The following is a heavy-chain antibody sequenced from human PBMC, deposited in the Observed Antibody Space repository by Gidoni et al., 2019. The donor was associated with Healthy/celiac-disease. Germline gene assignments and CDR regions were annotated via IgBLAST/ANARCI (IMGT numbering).Heavy chain of an antibody. CDR1: GFTVSSNY. V-gene: IGHV3-66*01. CDR3: AKNLCGGDCYLDY. Sequence: EVQLVESGGGLVQPGGSLRLSCAASGFTVSSNYMRWVRQAPGKGLEWVSVIYSGGRTYYADYVKGRFTSYRDNSKNTLYLQRNSLRAEDTAVYYCAKNLCGGDCYLDYWGQGTLVTVSS. CDR2: IYSGGRT. D-gene: IGHD2-21*02. J-gene: IGHJ4*02.